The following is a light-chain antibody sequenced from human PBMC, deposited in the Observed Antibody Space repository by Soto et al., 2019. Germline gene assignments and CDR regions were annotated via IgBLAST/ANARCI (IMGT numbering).Light chain of an antibody. V-gene: IGLV2-14*01. CDR3: TSYTSNTTLV. CDR2: EVS. Sequence: QSALTQPASVSGSPGQSITISCTGTSSAVGGYNYVSWYQQYPGKAPKLMIYEVSNRPSGVSNRFSGSQSGNTASLTISGLQAEDEADYYCTSYTSNTTLVFGTGTKLTV. J-gene: IGLJ1*01. CDR1: SSAVGGYNY.